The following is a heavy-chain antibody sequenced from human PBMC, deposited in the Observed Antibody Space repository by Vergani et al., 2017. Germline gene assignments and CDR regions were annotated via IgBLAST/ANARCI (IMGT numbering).Heavy chain of an antibody. CDR1: GYTFTSYG. V-gene: IGHV1-18*04. Sequence: QVQLVQSGAEVKKPGASVKVSCKASGYTFTSYGISWVRQAPGQGLEWMGWISAYNGGTNYAQKFQGRVTMTRDTSISTAYMELSRLRSDDTAVYYCATAEPERITMVRGVISPLDYWSQGTLVTVSS. CDR2: ISAYNGGT. D-gene: IGHD3-10*01. CDR3: ATAEPERITMVRGVISPLDY. J-gene: IGHJ4*02.